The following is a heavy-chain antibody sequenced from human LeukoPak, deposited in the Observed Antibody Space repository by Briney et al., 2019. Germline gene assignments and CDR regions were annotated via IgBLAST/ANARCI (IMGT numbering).Heavy chain of an antibody. J-gene: IGHJ4*02. Sequence: GGSLRLSCAASGFTFSSYAMHWVRQAPGKGLEYVSAISTNGGSTYYADSVKGRFIISRDDSKNTLYLQMGSLRAEDVAVYYCARATNYGAYDVWGQGTLVTVSS. CDR2: ISTNGGST. CDR3: ARATNYGAYDV. D-gene: IGHD4-17*01. V-gene: IGHV3-64*02. CDR1: GFTFSSYA.